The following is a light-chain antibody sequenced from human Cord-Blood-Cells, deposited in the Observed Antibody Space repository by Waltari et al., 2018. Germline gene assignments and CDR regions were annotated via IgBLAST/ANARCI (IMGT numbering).Light chain of an antibody. CDR1: RSDVGGSTY. CDR3: SSYTSSSTLVV. V-gene: IGLV2-14*01. J-gene: IGLJ2*01. Sequence: QSALTQPASVSGSPGQSITISCTGTRSDVGGSTYVSCYQQHPGKAPKLIIYDVSKRPSGVSNRFSGSKSGNTASLTISGLQAEDEADYYCSSYTSSSTLVVFGGGTKLTVL. CDR2: DVS.